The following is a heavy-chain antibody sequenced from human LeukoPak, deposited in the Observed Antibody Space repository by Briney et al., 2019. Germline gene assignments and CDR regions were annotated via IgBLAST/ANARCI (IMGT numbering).Heavy chain of an antibody. Sequence: SVKVSCKASGGTFSSYAISWVRQAPGQGLEWMGGIIPIFGTANYAQKFQGRVTITTDESTSTAYMELSSLRSEDTAVYYCARPNEGYCSSTSCYDAFDIWGQGTMVTVSS. CDR3: ARPNEGYCSSTSCYDAFDI. J-gene: IGHJ3*02. V-gene: IGHV1-69*05. CDR2: IIPIFGTA. CDR1: GGTFSSYA. D-gene: IGHD2-2*01.